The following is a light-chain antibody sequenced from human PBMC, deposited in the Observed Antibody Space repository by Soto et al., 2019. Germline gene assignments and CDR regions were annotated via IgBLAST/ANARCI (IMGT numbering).Light chain of an antibody. CDR3: QSYDSSLSGSRV. Sequence: QSVLTQPPSVSGAPGQRVTISCTGSSSNIGAGYDVHWYQQLPGTAPKLLIYGNSNRPSGVPDRFSGSKSGTSASLAITGIQAEDEADYYCQSYDSSLSGSRVFGTGTQLTVL. J-gene: IGLJ1*01. CDR2: GNS. V-gene: IGLV1-40*01. CDR1: SSNIGAGYD.